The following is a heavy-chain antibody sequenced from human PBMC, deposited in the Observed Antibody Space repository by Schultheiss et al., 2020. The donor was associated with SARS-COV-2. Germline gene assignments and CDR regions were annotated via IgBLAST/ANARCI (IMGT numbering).Heavy chain of an antibody. V-gene: IGHV1-69*05. CDR1: GGSFSKYA. J-gene: IGHJ3*01. D-gene: IGHD3-10*01. CDR3: ARGAVVIGWPFDL. CDR2: IIPIFGTA. Sequence: SVKVSCKASGGSFSKYAISWVRQAPGQGLEWMGGIIPIFGTANYAQKLQGRVTMTTDTSTSTAYMELSSLRSEDTAVYYCARGAVVIGWPFDLWGQGTTVTVSS.